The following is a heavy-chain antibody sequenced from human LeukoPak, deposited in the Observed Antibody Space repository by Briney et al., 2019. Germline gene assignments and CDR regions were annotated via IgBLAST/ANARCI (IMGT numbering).Heavy chain of an antibody. CDR1: GFIFDDFG. Sequence: GGSLRLSCITSGFIFDDFGMAWVRQRPGKGLEWVSNINWNSGSIGHADSVKGRFTVSRDNAKNSLYLQMNSLRAEDTALYYCARDGGYCSRTDCHTLDYWGQGILVTVSS. CDR2: INWNSGSI. CDR3: ARDGGYCSRTDCHTLDY. D-gene: IGHD2-2*02. V-gene: IGHV3-20*04. J-gene: IGHJ4*02.